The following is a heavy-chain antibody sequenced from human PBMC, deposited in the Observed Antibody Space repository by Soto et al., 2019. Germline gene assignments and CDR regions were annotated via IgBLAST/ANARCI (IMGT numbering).Heavy chain of an antibody. CDR3: ARVSYYDILTGPTHFDY. J-gene: IGHJ4*02. Sequence: SETLSLTCTASGGSISSGGYYWSWIRQHPGKGLEWIGYIYYSGSTYYNPSLKSRVTISVDTSKNQFSLKLSSVTAADTAVYYCARVSYYDILTGPTHFDYWGQGTLVTVSS. D-gene: IGHD3-9*01. V-gene: IGHV4-31*03. CDR2: IYYSGST. CDR1: GGSISSGGYY.